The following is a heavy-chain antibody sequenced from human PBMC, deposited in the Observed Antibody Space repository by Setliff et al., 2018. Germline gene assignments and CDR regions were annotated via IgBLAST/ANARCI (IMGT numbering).Heavy chain of an antibody. CDR1: GGTFSDYY. D-gene: IGHD6-6*01. J-gene: IGHJ4*02. CDR3: ARGRNIAARLLDS. CDR2: INHRGST. V-gene: IGHV4-34*01. Sequence: SLTCAAYGGTFSDYYWTWIRQPLGKGLEWIGEINHRGSTNYNPSLKSRATISIDTSKDQFSLKLISMSAADTAVYFCARGRNIAARLLDSWGQGALVTVSS.